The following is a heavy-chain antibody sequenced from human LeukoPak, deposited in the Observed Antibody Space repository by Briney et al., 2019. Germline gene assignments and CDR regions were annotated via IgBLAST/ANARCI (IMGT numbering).Heavy chain of an antibody. Sequence: GGSLRLSCAASGFTFSSFWIHWVRQAPGKGLVWVSRINSDGSSTSYADSVKGRFTISRDNAKNTLYLQMNSLRAEDTAVYYCARVDIGPRYGMDVWGQGTTVTVSS. V-gene: IGHV3-74*01. J-gene: IGHJ6*02. D-gene: IGHD2-15*01. CDR1: GFTFSSFW. CDR2: INSDGSST. CDR3: ARVDIGPRYGMDV.